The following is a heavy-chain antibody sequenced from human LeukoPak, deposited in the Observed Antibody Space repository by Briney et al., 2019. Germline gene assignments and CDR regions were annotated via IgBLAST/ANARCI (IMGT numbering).Heavy chain of an antibody. CDR3: ARDQPYSSGWYDY. Sequence: GASVKVSCKASGGTFSSYAISWVRQAPGQGLEWMGRIIPIFGTANYAQKFQGRVTITTDESTSTAYMELSSLRSEDTAVYYCARDQPYSSGWYDYWGQGTLVTVSS. V-gene: IGHV1-69*05. J-gene: IGHJ4*02. CDR2: IIPIFGTA. D-gene: IGHD6-19*01. CDR1: GGTFSSYA.